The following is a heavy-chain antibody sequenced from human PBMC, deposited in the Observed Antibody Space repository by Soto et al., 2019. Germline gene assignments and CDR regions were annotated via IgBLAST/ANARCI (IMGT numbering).Heavy chain of an antibody. V-gene: IGHV1-58*01. J-gene: IGHJ4*02. CDR2: IVVGSGNT. CDR1: GFTFTSSA. CDR3: AADKGIAAADYYFDY. Sequence: SVKVSCKASGFTFTSSAVQWVRQARGQRLEWIGWIVVGSGNTNYAQKFQERATITRDMSTSTAYMELSSLRSEDTAVYYCAADKGIAAADYYFDYWGQGTLVTVSS. D-gene: IGHD6-13*01.